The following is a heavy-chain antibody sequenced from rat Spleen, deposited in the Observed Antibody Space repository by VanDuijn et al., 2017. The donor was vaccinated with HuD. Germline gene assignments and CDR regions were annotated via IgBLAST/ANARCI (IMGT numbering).Heavy chain of an antibody. V-gene: IGHV5-35*01. D-gene: IGHD1-2*01. Sequence: EVQLVESGGGLVQPGRSLKLSCAASGFSLSSNWLNWIRQAPGKGLEWIASINPDGSSIYYADTAKGRFVISKDNAKNTGNLQMNNLRSEDTAIYYCTRHVLYYSSYMEGVMDAWGQGASVTVSS. CDR1: GFSLSSNW. CDR2: INPDGSSI. CDR3: TRHVLYYSSYMEGVMDA. J-gene: IGHJ4*01.